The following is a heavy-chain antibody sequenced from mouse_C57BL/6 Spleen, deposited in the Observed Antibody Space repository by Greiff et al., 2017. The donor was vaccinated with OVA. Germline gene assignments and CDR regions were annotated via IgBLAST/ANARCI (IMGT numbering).Heavy chain of an antibody. V-gene: IGHV1-12*01. CDR2: IYPGNGDT. J-gene: IGHJ4*01. Sequence: QVQLQQPGAELVRPGASVKMSCKASGYTFTSYNMHWVKQTPRQGLEWIGAIYPGNGDTSYNQKFKGKATLTVDKSSSTAYMQLSSLTSEDSAVYFCARQYCYGSSYDAMDYWGQGTSVTVSS. CDR3: ARQYCYGSSYDAMDY. D-gene: IGHD1-1*01. CDR1: GYTFTSYN.